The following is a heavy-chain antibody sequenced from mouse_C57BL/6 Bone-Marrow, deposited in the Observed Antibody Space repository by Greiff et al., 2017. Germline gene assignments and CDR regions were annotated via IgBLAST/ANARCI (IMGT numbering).Heavy chain of an antibody. J-gene: IGHJ1*03. CDR2: INPNYGTT. D-gene: IGHD1-1*01. CDR1: GYSFTDYN. CDR3: ARQAITTVVATRYFDV. V-gene: IGHV1-39*01. Sequence: LVEPGASVKISCKASGYSFTDYNMNWVKQSNGKSLEWIGVINPNYGTTSYNQKFKGKATLTVDQPSSTAYMQLNSLTSEDSAVYYCARQAITTVVATRYFDVWGTGTTVTVSS.